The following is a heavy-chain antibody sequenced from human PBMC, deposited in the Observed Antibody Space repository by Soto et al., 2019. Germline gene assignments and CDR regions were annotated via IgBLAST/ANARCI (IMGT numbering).Heavy chain of an antibody. V-gene: IGHV1-18*01. CDR2: VSAYNGNT. Sequence: ASVKVSCKASGYTFITYGISWVRQAPGQGLEWMGWVSAYNGNTNYAQNLQGRVTMTTDTSTTTVYMELRSLRSDDTAVYYCARDEKAMARPHCAFDIWGQGTMVTVSS. CDR1: GYTFITYG. J-gene: IGHJ3*02. D-gene: IGHD2-21*01. CDR3: ARDEKAMARPHCAFDI.